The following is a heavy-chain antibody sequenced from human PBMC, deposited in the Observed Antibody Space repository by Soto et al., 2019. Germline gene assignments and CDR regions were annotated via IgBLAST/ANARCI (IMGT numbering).Heavy chain of an antibody. CDR2: IYHSGST. D-gene: IGHD4-17*01. J-gene: IGHJ3*02. CDR3: ASMSPTVCPAFDI. Sequence: QLQLQESGSGLVKPSQTLSLTCAVSGGSISSGGYSWSWIRQPPGKGLEWIGYIYHSGSTYYSPSLESRVTISVDRSKTQFSLKLSSVTAAVTAVYYCASMSPTVCPAFDIWGQGTMVTVSS. CDR1: GGSISSGGYS. V-gene: IGHV4-30-2*01.